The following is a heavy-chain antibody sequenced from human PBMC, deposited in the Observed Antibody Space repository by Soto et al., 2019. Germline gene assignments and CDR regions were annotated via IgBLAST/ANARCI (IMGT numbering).Heavy chain of an antibody. J-gene: IGHJ5*02. CDR1: GGPLSAYY. CDR3: ASAHYESNPLYSLLDL. D-gene: IGHD3-22*01. CDR2: IFHGGST. V-gene: IGHV4-34*12. Sequence: SETLSLTCAVYGGPLSAYYWSWIRQPPGKGLEWIGEIFHGGSTNYSPCLKSRVTISVDTSQYQFSLTLISATTADTAVYCCASAHYESNPLYSLLDLCVQGPLVTVSS.